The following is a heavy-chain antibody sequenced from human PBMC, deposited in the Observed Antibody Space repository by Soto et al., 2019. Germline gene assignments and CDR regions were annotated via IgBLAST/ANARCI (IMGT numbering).Heavy chain of an antibody. D-gene: IGHD5-18*01. CDR3: ARQSSYSSIRY. CDR2: IYYSGST. Sequence: SETLSLTCTVSGGSISSSSYYWGWIRQPPGKGLEWIGSIYYSGSTYYNPSLKSRVTISVDTSKNQFSLKLSSVTAADTAVYYCARQSSYSSIRYWGQGTLVTVSS. V-gene: IGHV4-39*01. J-gene: IGHJ4*02. CDR1: GGSISSSSYY.